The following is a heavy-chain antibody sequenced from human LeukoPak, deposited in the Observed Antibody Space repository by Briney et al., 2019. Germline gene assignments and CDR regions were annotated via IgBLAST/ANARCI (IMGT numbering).Heavy chain of an antibody. Sequence: SETLSLTCTVSGGSISSYYWSWIRQPPGKGLEWIGYIYYSGSTNYNPSLKSRVTISVDTSKNQFSLKLSSVTAADTAVYYCARDIYYDSSGYHGGTAFDIWGQGTMVTVSS. J-gene: IGHJ3*02. CDR2: IYYSGST. V-gene: IGHV4-59*01. CDR1: GGSISSYY. CDR3: ARDIYYDSSGYHGGTAFDI. D-gene: IGHD3-22*01.